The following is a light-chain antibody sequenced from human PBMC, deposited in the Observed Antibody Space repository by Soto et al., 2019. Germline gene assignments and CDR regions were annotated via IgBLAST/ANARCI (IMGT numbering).Light chain of an antibody. Sequence: DIVMTQSPDALAVSLGERATINCKSSQSVLHSSNKENYLAWYQQRPGQPPSLLIYWASTRESGVPDRFSGSGSGTEFTLTINNLQAEDVAVYYCQQFYTTPYTFGPGTNLEI. CDR3: QQFYTTPYT. J-gene: IGKJ2*01. CDR2: WAS. CDR1: QSVLHSSNKENY. V-gene: IGKV4-1*01.